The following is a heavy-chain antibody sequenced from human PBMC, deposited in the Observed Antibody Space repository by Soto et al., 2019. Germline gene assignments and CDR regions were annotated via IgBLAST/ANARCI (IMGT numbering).Heavy chain of an antibody. CDR1: GGSIKSHY. D-gene: IGHD3-22*01. Sequence: SETLSLTCTVSGGSIKSHYWSWIRQSPGKGLEWIGYIFHTGTTKYNPSLKSRVTISVDKSKNQFSLKLSSVTAADTAVYYCARRPNYYDSSGYCRFFDYWGQGTLVTVSS. CDR2: IFHTGTT. CDR3: ARRPNYYDSSGYCRFFDY. V-gene: IGHV4-59*08. J-gene: IGHJ4*02.